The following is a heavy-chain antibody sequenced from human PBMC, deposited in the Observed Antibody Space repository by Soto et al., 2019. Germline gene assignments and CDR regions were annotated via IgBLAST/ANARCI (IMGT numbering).Heavy chain of an antibody. V-gene: IGHV5-10-1*01. CDR2: IDPSDSYT. CDR1: GYSFTSYW. CDR3: ARLGLGYSRSANFDY. D-gene: IGHD6-6*01. J-gene: IGHJ4*02. Sequence: GEALKISCKGSGYSFTSYWISWVRQMPGKGLEWMGRIDPSDSYTNYSPSFQGHVTISADKSISTAYLQWSSLKAPDTAMYYCARLGLGYSRSANFDYWGQGTLVTVSS.